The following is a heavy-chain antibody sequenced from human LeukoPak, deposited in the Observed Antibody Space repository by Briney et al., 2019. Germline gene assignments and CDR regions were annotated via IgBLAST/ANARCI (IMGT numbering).Heavy chain of an antibody. CDR1: GGSFSGYY. Sequence: KPSETLSLTCAVYGGSFSGYYWSWIRQPPRKGLEWIGEINHSGSTNYNPSLKSRVTISVDTSKNQFSLKLSSVTAADTAVYYCARKGFRYYDSSGYPTNWGQGTLVTVSS. V-gene: IGHV4-34*01. CDR3: ARKGFRYYDSSGYPTN. CDR2: INHSGST. J-gene: IGHJ4*02. D-gene: IGHD3-22*01.